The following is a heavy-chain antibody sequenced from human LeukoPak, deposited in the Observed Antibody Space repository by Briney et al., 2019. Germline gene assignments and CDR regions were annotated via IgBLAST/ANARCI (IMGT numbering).Heavy chain of an antibody. CDR2: ISSSSSYI. J-gene: IGHJ4*02. Sequence: GGSLRLFCAASGFTFSSYSMNWVRQAPGKGLEWVSSISSSSSYIYYADSVKGRFTISRDNAKNSLYLQMNSLRAEDTAVYYCARLPFLERSYDYWGQGTLVTVSS. V-gene: IGHV3-21*01. CDR1: GFTFSSYS. D-gene: IGHD3-3*01. CDR3: ARLPFLERSYDY.